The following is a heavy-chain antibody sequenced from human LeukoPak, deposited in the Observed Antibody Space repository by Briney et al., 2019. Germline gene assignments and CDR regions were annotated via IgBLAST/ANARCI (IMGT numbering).Heavy chain of an antibody. J-gene: IGHJ6*02. CDR3: ARARIAVVNGMDV. CDR1: GGSFSGYY. D-gene: IGHD2-15*01. Sequence: SETLSLTCAVYGGSFSGYYWSWIRQPPGEGLEWIGEINHSGSTNYNPSLKSRVTISVDTSKNQFSLKLSSVTAADTAVYYCARARIAVVNGMDVWGQGTTVTVSS. CDR2: INHSGST. V-gene: IGHV4-34*01.